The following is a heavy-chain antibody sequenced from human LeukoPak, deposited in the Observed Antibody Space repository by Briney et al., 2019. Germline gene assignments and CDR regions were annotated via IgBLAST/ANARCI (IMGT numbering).Heavy chain of an antibody. CDR1: GGSISSYY. Sequence: SETLSLTCTVSGGSISSYYWSWIRQPPGKGLEWIGYIYYSGSTNYNPSLESRVTISVDTSKNQVSLKLSSVTAADTAVYYCAKGSGGSGSYYPYYFDYWGQGTLVTVSS. CDR2: IYYSGST. J-gene: IGHJ4*02. CDR3: AKGSGGSGSYYPYYFDY. D-gene: IGHD3-10*01. V-gene: IGHV4-59*01.